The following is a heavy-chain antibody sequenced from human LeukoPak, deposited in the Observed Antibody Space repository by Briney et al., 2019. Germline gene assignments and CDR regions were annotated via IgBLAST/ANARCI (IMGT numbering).Heavy chain of an antibody. CDR3: ARERGSGPFDL. Sequence: SETLSLTCAVSGGSISSGGFSWSWIRQPPGKGLEWIGYIYHSGSTYYNPSLKSRVTISGDRSKNQFSRKLSSVTAADTAVYYCARERGSGPFDLWGRGTLVTVSS. J-gene: IGHJ2*01. CDR1: GGSISSGGFS. CDR2: IYHSGST. V-gene: IGHV4-30-2*01. D-gene: IGHD3-10*01.